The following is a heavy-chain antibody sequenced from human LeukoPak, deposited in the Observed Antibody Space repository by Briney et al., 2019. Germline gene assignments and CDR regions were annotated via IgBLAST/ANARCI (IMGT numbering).Heavy chain of an antibody. V-gene: IGHV3-23*01. D-gene: IGHD1-1*01. CDR3: ARDERAAFDS. CDR2: IRGGGTYT. Sequence: GGSLRLSCEASGFTFSNNAMNWVRQAPGKGLEWVSAIRGGGTYTYYADSVKGRFTVSRENSKSTVYLQMNSLRVEDTAIYYCARDERAAFDSWGQGTLATVSS. J-gene: IGHJ4*02. CDR1: GFTFSNNA.